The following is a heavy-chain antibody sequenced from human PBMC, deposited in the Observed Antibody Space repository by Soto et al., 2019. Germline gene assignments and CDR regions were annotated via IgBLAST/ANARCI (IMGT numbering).Heavy chain of an antibody. D-gene: IGHD2-2*01. CDR3: ARVGRGFCSSTRCYTDGFDL. CDR2: ISPSNTTI. V-gene: IGHV3-48*02. CDR1: GFTFSLYP. J-gene: IGHJ3*01. Sequence: QLVESGGGLVQPGGSLRRSCAASGFTFSLYPMNLVRQAPGKGLEWLSYISPSNTTIYYADSVKGRFTISRDNAKDSLDLQMNGLRDDDTAVYYCARVGRGFCSSTRCYTDGFDLWGQGTVVTVST.